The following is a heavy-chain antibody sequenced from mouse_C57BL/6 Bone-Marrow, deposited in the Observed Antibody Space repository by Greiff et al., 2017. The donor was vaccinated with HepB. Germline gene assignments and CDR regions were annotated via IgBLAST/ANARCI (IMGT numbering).Heavy chain of an antibody. CDR3: ARHEEGYYYGSSYVAWFAY. V-gene: IGHV1-62-2*01. J-gene: IGHJ3*01. Sequence: VQLQQSGAELVKPGASVKLSCKASGYTFTEYTIHWVKQRSGQGLEWIGWFYPGSGSIKYNEKFKDKATLTADKSSSTVYMELSRLTSEDSAVYFCARHEEGYYYGSSYVAWFAYWGQGTLVTVSA. D-gene: IGHD1-1*01. CDR2: FYPGSGSI. CDR1: GYTFTEYT.